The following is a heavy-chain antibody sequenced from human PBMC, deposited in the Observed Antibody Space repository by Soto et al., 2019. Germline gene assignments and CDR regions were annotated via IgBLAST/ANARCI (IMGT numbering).Heavy chain of an antibody. J-gene: IGHJ6*02. CDR2: IYPGDSDT. D-gene: IGHD3-3*01. CDR1: GFTFTTYY. CDR3: ARHRPEWHNQYYYYYGMDV. V-gene: IGHV5-51*01. Sequence: PGASLKISCTGSGFTFTTYYIAWVRLMPGRGLEWMGIIYPGDSDTRYNSSLEGQVTISADKSIRTAYLQWKSLKASDTAIYYCARHRPEWHNQYYYYYGMDVWGQGTTVTVSS.